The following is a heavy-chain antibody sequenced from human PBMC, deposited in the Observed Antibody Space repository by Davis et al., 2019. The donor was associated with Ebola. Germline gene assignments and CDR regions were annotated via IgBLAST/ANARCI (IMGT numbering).Heavy chain of an antibody. D-gene: IGHD3-3*02. V-gene: IGHV4-34*01. J-gene: IGHJ5*02. CDR3: ARGPATYSHFSP. CDR1: GGPISSYY. Sequence: SETLSLTCTVSGGPISSYYWSWVRQPPGKGLEWVGGINHSGSTNYNPSLKSRVTISVDTSKNQFSLKLSSVTAADTAVYYCARGPATYSHFSPWGQGTLVTVSS. CDR2: INHSGST.